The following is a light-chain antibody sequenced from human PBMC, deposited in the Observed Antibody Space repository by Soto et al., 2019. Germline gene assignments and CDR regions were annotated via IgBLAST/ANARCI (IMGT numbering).Light chain of an antibody. CDR3: QVWDTTNPVI. CDR2: DDG. Sequence: SYELTPPPSVSVAPGQTARITCGGNNIEIKSVHWYQQKPGQAPVLVVYDDGDRTTGIPERFSGSKSGNTATLTTSRVEDGDEADYYCQVWDTTNPVIFGGWTKLTVL. V-gene: IGLV3-21*02. J-gene: IGLJ2*01. CDR1: NIEIKS.